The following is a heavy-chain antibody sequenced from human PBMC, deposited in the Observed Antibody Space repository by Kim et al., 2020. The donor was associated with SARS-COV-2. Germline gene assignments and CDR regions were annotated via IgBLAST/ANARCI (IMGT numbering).Heavy chain of an antibody. CDR2: LSSRLLP. V-gene: IGHV4-4*08. J-gene: IGHJ4*02. CDR1: GGSISSYY. Sequence: SETLSLTCTVSGGSISSYYWIWIRQPPGKGLEWLGSLSSRLLPSSPPSLPRRVPISVDTSKNQFSLKLSSVTAADTAVYYCARGFDYWGQGRMVTFSS. CDR3: ARGFDY.